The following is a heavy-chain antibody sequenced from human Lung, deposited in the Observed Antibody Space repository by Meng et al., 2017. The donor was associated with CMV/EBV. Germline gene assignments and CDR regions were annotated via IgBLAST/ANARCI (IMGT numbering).Heavy chain of an antibody. Sequence: ASXXVSXKASGYTFTGYYMHWVRQAPGQGLEWMGWINPNSGGTNYAQKFQGRVTMTRDTSISTAYMELSRLRSDDTAVYYCARSRARTSFHDTWGPGTLVTVSS. CDR1: GYTFTGYY. V-gene: IGHV1-2*02. CDR3: ARSRARTSFHDT. J-gene: IGHJ5*02. D-gene: IGHD1-26*01. CDR2: INPNSGGT.